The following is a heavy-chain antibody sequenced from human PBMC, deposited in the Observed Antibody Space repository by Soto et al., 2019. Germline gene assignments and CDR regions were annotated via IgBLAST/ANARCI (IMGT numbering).Heavy chain of an antibody. CDR2: ISASGGTI. Sequence: GGSLRLSCAASRFTFSSYAMTWVRQAQGKGLQWVSVISASGGTIYYADSVKGRFTISRDNSKNTLYLQMNSLRAEDTAVYYCAKDRNYYASGTYGMDVWGQGTTVTVSS. D-gene: IGHD3-10*01. CDR1: RFTFSSYA. V-gene: IGHV3-23*01. CDR3: AKDRNYYASGTYGMDV. J-gene: IGHJ6*02.